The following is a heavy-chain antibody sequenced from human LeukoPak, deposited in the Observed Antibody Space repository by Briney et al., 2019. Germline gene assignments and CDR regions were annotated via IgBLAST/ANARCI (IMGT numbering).Heavy chain of an antibody. CDR2: IYHSDST. V-gene: IGHV4-30-2*01. J-gene: IGHJ4*02. D-gene: IGHD1-26*01. Sequence: SQTLSLTCAVSGGSISSGGYSWSWIRQPPGKALEWIGYIYHSDSTYYNPSLKSRVNILADRSKNQFSLKLSSVTAADTAVYYCSRESGPFSPFGFWGQGTLVSVHS. CDR1: GGSISSGGYS. CDR3: SRESGPFSPFGF.